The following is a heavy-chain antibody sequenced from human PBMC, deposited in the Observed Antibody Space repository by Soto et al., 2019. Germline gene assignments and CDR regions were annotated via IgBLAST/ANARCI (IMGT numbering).Heavy chain of an antibody. CDR1: GFSLSPSGVR. CDR2: IDWDDDK. V-gene: IGHV2-70*04. Sequence: SGPTLVNPTQTLTLTCTFSGFSLSPSGVRVSWIRQPPGEALEWLARIDWDDDKFYSTSLKTRLTISKDTSKNQVFLTMTNMVPVDTAAYYCGRISASGSSIWFDPWGQGTPVTVSS. J-gene: IGHJ5*02. CDR3: GRISASGSSIWFDP. D-gene: IGHD3-22*01.